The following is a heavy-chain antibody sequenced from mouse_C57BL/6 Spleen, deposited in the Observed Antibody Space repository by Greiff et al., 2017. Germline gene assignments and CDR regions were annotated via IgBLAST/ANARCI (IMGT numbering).Heavy chain of an antibody. CDR1: GYSITSGYY. J-gene: IGHJ2*01. CDR2: ISYDGSN. D-gene: IGHD2-4*01. V-gene: IGHV3-6*01. CDR3: ARGGYYDYDAGYFDY. Sequence: EVKLQESGPGLVKPSQSLSLTCSVPGYSITSGYYWNWIRQFPGNKLEWMGYISYDGSNNYNPSLKNRISITRDTSKNQFFLKLNSVTTEDTATYYCARGGYYDYDAGYFDYWGQGTTLTVSS.